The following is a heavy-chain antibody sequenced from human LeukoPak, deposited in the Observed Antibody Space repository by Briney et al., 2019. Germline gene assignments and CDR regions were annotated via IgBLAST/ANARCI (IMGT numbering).Heavy chain of an antibody. J-gene: IGHJ4*02. Sequence: GASVKVSCKASGGTFSSYAISWVRQAPGQGLEWMGWISAYNGNTNYAQKLQGRVTMTTDTSTSTAYMELRSLRSDDTAVYYCAREAVAGMGGYYFDYWGQGTLVTVSS. CDR2: ISAYNGNT. V-gene: IGHV1-18*01. CDR1: GGTFSSYA. D-gene: IGHD6-19*01. CDR3: AREAVAGMGGYYFDY.